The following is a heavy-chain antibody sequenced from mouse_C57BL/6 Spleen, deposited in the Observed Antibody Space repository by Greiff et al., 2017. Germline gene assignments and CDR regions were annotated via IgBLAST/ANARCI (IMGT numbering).Heavy chain of an antibody. D-gene: IGHD2-4*01. CDR3: ARNRRPIYYDYDWYFDV. CDR1: GFSLTSYA. J-gene: IGHJ1*03. CDR2: IWTGGGT. V-gene: IGHV2-9-1*01. Sequence: QVQLKESGPGLVAPSQSLSITCTVSGFSLTSYAISWVRQPPGKGLEWLGVIWTGGGTNYNSALKSRLSISKDNSKSQVFLKMNSLQTDDTARYYCARNRRPIYYDYDWYFDVWGTGTTVTVSS.